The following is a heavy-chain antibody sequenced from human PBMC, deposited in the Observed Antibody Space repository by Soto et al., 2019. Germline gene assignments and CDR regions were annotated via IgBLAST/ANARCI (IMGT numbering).Heavy chain of an antibody. CDR2: IIPICGTA. J-gene: IGHJ4*02. Sequence: QVQLVQSGAEVKKPGSSVKVSCKSSGGTFSSYAISWVRQAPGQGLEWMGGIIPICGTANYSQQLQGRIIITADESTSTDYMELSSLRAEDTAVYYCAGDPGGYSDGSPFDYWGQGTLVTVSS. D-gene: IGHD5-18*01. CDR3: AGDPGGYSDGSPFDY. CDR1: GGTFSSYA. V-gene: IGHV1-69*19.